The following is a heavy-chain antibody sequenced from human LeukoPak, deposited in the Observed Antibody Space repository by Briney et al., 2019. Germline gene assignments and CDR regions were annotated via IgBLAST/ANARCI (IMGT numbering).Heavy chain of an antibody. V-gene: IGHV5-51*01. Sequence: GGSLKISCQGSGYSFTNYWIGWVRQMPGKGLEWMGIIYPGDSHTRYSPSFQGQVTISADKSISTAYLQWSSLKASDTATYYCARSATNWFDSWGQGTLVTVSS. CDR1: GYSFTNYW. D-gene: IGHD2-15*01. CDR2: IYPGDSHT. J-gene: IGHJ5*01. CDR3: ARSATNWFDS.